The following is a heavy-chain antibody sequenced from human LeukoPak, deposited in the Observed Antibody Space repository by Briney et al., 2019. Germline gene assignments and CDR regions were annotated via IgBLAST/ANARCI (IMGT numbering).Heavy chain of an antibody. CDR2: ISGSGGST. CDR1: GFTFSSYA. D-gene: IGHD2-2*01. CDR3: AKDLGSSTSCCAYYYGMDV. J-gene: IGHJ6*02. V-gene: IGHV3-23*01. Sequence: PGGSLRLSCAASGFTFSSYAMSWVRQAPGKGLEWVSAISGSGGSTYYADSVKGRFTISRDNSKNTLYPQMNSLRAEDTAVYYCAKDLGSSTSCCAYYYGMDVWGQGTTVTVSS.